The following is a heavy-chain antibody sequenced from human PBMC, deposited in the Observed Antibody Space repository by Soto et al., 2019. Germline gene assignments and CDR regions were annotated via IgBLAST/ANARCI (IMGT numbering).Heavy chain of an antibody. CDR2: IYSAGST. V-gene: IGHV3-66*01. CDR1: GFTVSNNY. J-gene: IGHJ5*02. Sequence: EVQLVESGGGLVQPGGSLRLSCAASGFTVSNNYMSWVRQAPGKGLERVSVIYSAGSTYYRDSVSGRFGTSGDRSENTVYLQINSRRGEDSGVYYCMNLPRSWGQGTPVTVSS. CDR3: MNLPRS. D-gene: IGHD4-17*01.